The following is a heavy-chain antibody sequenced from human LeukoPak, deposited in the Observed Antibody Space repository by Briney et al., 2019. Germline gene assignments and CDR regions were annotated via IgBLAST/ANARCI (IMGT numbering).Heavy chain of an antibody. CDR1: GGSISSNTYY. V-gene: IGHV4-39*01. Sequence: SETLSLTCTVSGGSISSNTYYWDWIRQPPGKGLECIGSIYYGGSTYYNPSLKSRVIIPVDASKNQFSLKLSSVTAADTAVYYCARAYYYASSAFDIWGQGTMVTVSS. CDR3: ARAYYYASSAFDI. J-gene: IGHJ3*02. CDR2: IYYGGST. D-gene: IGHD3-22*01.